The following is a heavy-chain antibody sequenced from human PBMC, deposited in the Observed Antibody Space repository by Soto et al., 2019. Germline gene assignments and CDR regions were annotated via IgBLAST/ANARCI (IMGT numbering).Heavy chain of an antibody. CDR2: INAGNGNT. D-gene: IGHD6-19*01. CDR3: ARDLSIGWYGLFDP. CDR1: GYTFTSYA. V-gene: IGHV1-3*01. Sequence: ASVKVSRKASGYTFTSYAMHWVRQAPGQRLEWMGWINAGNGNTKYSQKFQGRVTITRDTSASTAYMELSSLRSEETAVYYCARDLSIGWYGLFDPWGQGTRGTVSS. J-gene: IGHJ5*02.